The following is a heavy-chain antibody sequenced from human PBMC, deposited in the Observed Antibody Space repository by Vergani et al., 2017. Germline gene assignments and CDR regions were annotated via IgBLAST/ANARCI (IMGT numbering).Heavy chain of an antibody. V-gene: IGHV4-34*01. J-gene: IGHJ4*02. CDR1: GGSFSGYY. CDR3: ARGGVTWRLRPEDFDY. Sequence: QVQLQQWGAGLLKPSETLSLTCAVYGGSFSGYYWSWIRQPPGKGLEWIGEINHSGSTNYNPSLKSRVTISVDTSKNQFSLKLSSVTAADTAVYYCARGGVTWRLRPEDFDYWGQGTLVTVSS. CDR2: INHSGST. D-gene: IGHD5-12*01.